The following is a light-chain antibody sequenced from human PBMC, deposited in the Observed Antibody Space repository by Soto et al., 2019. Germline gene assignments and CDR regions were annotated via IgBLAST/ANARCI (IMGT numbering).Light chain of an antibody. CDR3: QQRNNWPPVT. CDR1: QSISSW. J-gene: IGKJ4*01. Sequence: DIQMTQSPSTLSASVGDRVTITCRASQSISSWLAWYQQKPGKAPKLLIYKASSLESGVPSRFSGSGSGTDFTLTISSLEPEDFAVYYCQQRNNWPPVTFGGGTKVDIK. CDR2: KAS. V-gene: IGKV1-5*03.